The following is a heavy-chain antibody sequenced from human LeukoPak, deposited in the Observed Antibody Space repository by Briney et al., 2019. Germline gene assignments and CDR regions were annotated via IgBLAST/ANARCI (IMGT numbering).Heavy chain of an antibody. D-gene: IGHD3-22*01. CDR1: GFTFSSYA. CDR2: IWYDGSNK. Sequence: GGSLRLSCAASGFTFSSYAMSWVRQAPGKGLEWMAVIWYDGSNKYYADSVKGRFTISRDNSKNTLYLQMNSLRAEDTAVYYCARQNYYDSSSSPFDYWGQGTLVTVSS. V-gene: IGHV3-33*08. CDR3: ARQNYYDSSSSPFDY. J-gene: IGHJ4*02.